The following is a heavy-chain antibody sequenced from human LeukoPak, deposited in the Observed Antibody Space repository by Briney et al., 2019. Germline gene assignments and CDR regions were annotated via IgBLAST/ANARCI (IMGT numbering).Heavy chain of an antibody. CDR2: INGDGSST. CDR1: GFTFSSYW. D-gene: IGHD6-19*01. J-gene: IGHJ4*02. Sequence: GGSLRLSCAASGFTFSSYWMHWVRQAPGKGLVWVSRINGDGSSTGYADSVKGRFTISRDNAKNTLYLQMNSLRADDTAVYYCTRGISSGWYFLWGQGTLVTVSS. V-gene: IGHV3-74*01. CDR3: TRGISSGWYFL.